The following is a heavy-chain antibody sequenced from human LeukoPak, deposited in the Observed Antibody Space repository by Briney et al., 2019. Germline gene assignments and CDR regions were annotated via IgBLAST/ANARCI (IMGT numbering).Heavy chain of an antibody. CDR1: GFTFGDYA. Sequence: GGSLRLSCTASGFTFGDYAMSWFRQAPGKGLEWVGFIRSKAYGGTTEYAASVKGRFTISRDDSKSIAYLQMNSLKTEDTAVYYCTRDRPGSGSPYWGQGTLVTVSS. V-gene: IGHV3-49*03. CDR2: IRSKAYGGTT. CDR3: TRDRPGSGSPY. D-gene: IGHD3-10*01. J-gene: IGHJ4*02.